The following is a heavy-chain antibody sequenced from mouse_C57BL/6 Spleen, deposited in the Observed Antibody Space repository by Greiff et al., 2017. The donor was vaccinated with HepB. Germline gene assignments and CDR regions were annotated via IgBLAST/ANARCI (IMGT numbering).Heavy chain of an antibody. CDR2: IYPGDGDT. CDR3: ARLDYDSWFAY. CDR1: GYAFSSSW. V-gene: IGHV1-82*01. Sequence: QVQLQQSGPELVKPGASVKISCKASGYAFSSSWMHWVKQRPGKGLEWIGRIYPGDGDTNYNGKFKGKATLTADKSSSTAYMQLSSLTSEDAAVYCCARLDYDSWFAYWGQGTLVTVSA. J-gene: IGHJ3*01. D-gene: IGHD2-4*01.